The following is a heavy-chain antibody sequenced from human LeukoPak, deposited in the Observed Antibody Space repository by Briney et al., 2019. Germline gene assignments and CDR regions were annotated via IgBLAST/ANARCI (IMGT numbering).Heavy chain of an antibody. CDR3: AKDLWFGELPYYYYGMDV. J-gene: IGHJ6*02. CDR1: GFTFSSYG. D-gene: IGHD3-10*01. V-gene: IGHV3-30*18. Sequence: PGGSLRLSCAASGFTFSSYGMHWVRQAPGKGLERVAVISHDGSNKYYADSVKGRFTISRDNSKNTLYLQMNSLRAEDTAVYYCAKDLWFGELPYYYYGMDVWGQGTTVTVSS. CDR2: ISHDGSNK.